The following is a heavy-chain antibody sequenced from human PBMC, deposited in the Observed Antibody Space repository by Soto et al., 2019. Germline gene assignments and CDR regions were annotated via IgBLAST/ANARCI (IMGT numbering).Heavy chain of an antibody. CDR2: ISAYNGNT. V-gene: IGHV1-18*01. CDR3: ARYLPVVAATRDAFDI. J-gene: IGHJ3*02. CDR1: GYTFTSYG. Sequence: APVKVSCKASGYTFTSYGISWVRQAPGQGLEWMGWISAYNGNTNYAQKLQGRVTMTTDTSTSTAYMELRSLRSDDTAVYYCARYLPVVAATRDAFDIWGQGTMVTVSS. D-gene: IGHD2-15*01.